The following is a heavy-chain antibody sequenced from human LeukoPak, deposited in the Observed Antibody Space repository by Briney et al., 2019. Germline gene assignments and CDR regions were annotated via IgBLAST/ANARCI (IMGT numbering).Heavy chain of an antibody. CDR2: INHSGST. J-gene: IGHJ4*02. D-gene: IGHD1-26*01. CDR3: ARDTLVDNTPYYFDY. CDR1: GGSFSGYY. Sequence: SETLSLTCAVYGGSFSGYYWSWIRQPPGKGLEWIGEINHSGSTYYNPSLKSRVTISVDTSKNQFSLKLSSVTAADTAVYYCARDTLVDNTPYYFDYWGQGTLVTVSS. V-gene: IGHV4-34*01.